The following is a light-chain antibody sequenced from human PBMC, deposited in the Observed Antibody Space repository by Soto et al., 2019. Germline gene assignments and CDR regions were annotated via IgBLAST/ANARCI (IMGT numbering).Light chain of an antibody. CDR1: QSVSSSY. CDR3: QQYGSSPLT. J-gene: IGKJ1*01. V-gene: IGKV3-20*01. Sequence: EIVLTQSPGTLPLSPGERATLSCRASQSVSSSYLAWYQQKPGQAPRLLIYGASSRATGIPDRFSGSGSGTDFTLTISRLEPEDFEVYYCQQYGSSPLTFGQGTKVDIK. CDR2: GAS.